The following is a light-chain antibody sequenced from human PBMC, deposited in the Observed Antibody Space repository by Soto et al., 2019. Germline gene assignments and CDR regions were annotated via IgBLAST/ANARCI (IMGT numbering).Light chain of an antibody. CDR2: DVS. CDR3: SSYIRSNTYV. Sequence: QSALTQPASVSGSPGQSITISCTGTSSDVGGYNYVSWYQQHPGKAPKLMIFDVSNRPSGVSNRFSGSKSGNTASLTISGLQAEDEADYYCSSYIRSNTYVFGSGTKVTVL. J-gene: IGLJ1*01. V-gene: IGLV2-14*01. CDR1: SSDVGGYNY.